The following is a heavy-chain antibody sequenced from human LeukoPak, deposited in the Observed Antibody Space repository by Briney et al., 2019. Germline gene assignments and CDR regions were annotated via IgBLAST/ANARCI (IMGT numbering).Heavy chain of an antibody. J-gene: IGHJ4*02. CDR1: GFTFSSYA. CDR3: ARDRQGYDSSGAFDY. Sequence: GGSLRLSCAASGFTFSSYAMHWVRQAPGKGLEWVAVISYDGSNKYYADSVKGRFTISRDNSKNTLYLQMNSLRAEDTAVYYCARDRQGYDSSGAFDYWGQGTLVTVSS. D-gene: IGHD3-22*01. CDR2: ISYDGSNK. V-gene: IGHV3-30*01.